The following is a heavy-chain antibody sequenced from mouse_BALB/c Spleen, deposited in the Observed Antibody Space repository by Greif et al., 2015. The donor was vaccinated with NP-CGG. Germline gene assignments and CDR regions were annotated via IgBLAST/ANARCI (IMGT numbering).Heavy chain of an antibody. J-gene: IGHJ4*01. V-gene: IGHV1-77*01. Sequence: VQLQQSGAELARPGASVELSCKASGYTFTDYYINWVKQRTGQGLEWIGEIYPGSGNTYYNEKFKGKATPTADKSSSTAYMQLSSLTSEDSAVYFCARKGVRRAMDYWGQGTSVTVSS. CDR3: ARKGVRRAMDY. CDR2: IYPGSGNT. CDR1: GYTFTDYY. D-gene: IGHD2-14*01.